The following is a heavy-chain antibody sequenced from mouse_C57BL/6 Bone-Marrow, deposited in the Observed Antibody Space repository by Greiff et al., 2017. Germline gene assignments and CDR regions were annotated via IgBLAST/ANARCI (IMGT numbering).Heavy chain of an antibody. CDR1: GFNIKDDY. V-gene: IGHV14-4*01. CDR3: TTAYGSLFDY. D-gene: IGHD2-2*01. CDR2: IDPENGDT. J-gene: IGHJ2*01. Sequence: VQLQHSGAELVRPGASVKLSCTASGFNIKDDYMHWVKQRPEQGLEWIGWIDPENGDTEYASKFQGKATITADTSSNTAYLQLSSRTSEDTAGYYCTTAYGSLFDYWGQGTTLTVSS.